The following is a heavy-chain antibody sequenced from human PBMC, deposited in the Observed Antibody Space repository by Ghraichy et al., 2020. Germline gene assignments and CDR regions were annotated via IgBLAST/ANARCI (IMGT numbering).Heavy chain of an antibody. CDR2: ISTYNGNI. Sequence: ASVKVSCKASGYTFTSYGISWVRQAPGQGLEWMGWISTYNGNINYAQKFQGRVTMTTDTSTSTAYMELRSLRSDDTAVYYCARTTALPGTKRWFDPWGQGTLVTVSS. CDR3: ARTTALPGTKRWFDP. V-gene: IGHV1-18*04. D-gene: IGHD6-19*01. CDR1: GYTFTSYG. J-gene: IGHJ5*02.